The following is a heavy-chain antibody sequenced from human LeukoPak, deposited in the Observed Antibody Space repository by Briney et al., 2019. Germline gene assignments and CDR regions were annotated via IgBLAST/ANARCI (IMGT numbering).Heavy chain of an antibody. D-gene: IGHD3-10*01. Sequence: PGGSLRLSCTASGFTFGDYAMSWVRQAPGKGLEWVGFIRSKAYGGTTEYAASVKGRFTISRDDSKSIAYLQMNSLKTEDTAVYYCTRDLGAYGSGKSYLAYYYYGMDVWGQGTTVTVSS. J-gene: IGHJ6*02. V-gene: IGHV3-49*04. CDR3: TRDLGAYGSGKSYLAYYYYGMDV. CDR2: IRSKAYGGTT. CDR1: GFTFGDYA.